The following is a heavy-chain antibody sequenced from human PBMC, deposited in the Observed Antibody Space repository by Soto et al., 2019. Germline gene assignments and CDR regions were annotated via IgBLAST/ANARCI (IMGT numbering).Heavy chain of an antibody. CDR3: ARDLVADAATPPSWFAP. J-gene: IGHJ5*02. V-gene: IGHV4-34*01. CDR2: INNSGST. Sequence: QVRLQQWGAGLLKPSETLCLTGAVYGGSFSGYYWSWIRQPPGKGLAWIGEINNSGSTNYNPSLKSRANITVDTSKNHFSLKLTSGTAADTAVYYGARDLVADAATPPSWFAPWGQGTLVTVSS. CDR1: GGSFSGYY. D-gene: IGHD2-15*01.